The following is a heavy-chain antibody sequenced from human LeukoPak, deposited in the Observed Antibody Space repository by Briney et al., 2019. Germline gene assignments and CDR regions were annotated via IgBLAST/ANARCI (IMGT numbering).Heavy chain of an antibody. Sequence: PGGSLRLSCAASGFTFSSYAMSWVRQAPGKGLEWVSVINGSGSSTNYADSVKGRFTISRDNAKNSLYLQMNSLRAEDTAVYYCARDMATTGYSYSDGEFDYWGQGTLVTVSS. V-gene: IGHV3-23*01. CDR3: ARDMATTGYSYSDGEFDY. CDR1: GFTFSSYA. CDR2: INGSGSST. D-gene: IGHD5-18*01. J-gene: IGHJ4*02.